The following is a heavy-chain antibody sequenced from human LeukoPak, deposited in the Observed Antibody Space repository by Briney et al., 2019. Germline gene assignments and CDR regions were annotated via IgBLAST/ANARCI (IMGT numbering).Heavy chain of an antibody. CDR3: ARLPEVGYIAAAGTRDY. CDR2: IIPIFGTA. J-gene: IGHJ4*02. D-gene: IGHD6-13*01. V-gene: IGHV1-69*01. CDR1: GGTFSSYA. Sequence: SVKVSCTASGGTFSSYAISWVRQAPGQGLEWMGGIIPIFGTANYAQKFQGRVTITADESTSTAYMELSSLRSEDTAVYYCARLPEVGYIAAAGTRDYWGQGTLVTVSS.